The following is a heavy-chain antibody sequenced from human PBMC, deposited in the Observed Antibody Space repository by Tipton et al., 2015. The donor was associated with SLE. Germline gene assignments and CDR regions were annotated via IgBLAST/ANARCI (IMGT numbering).Heavy chain of an antibody. Sequence: SLRLSCAASGFTVNSKYMSWVRQAPGKGLEWVSVIYSGGTTYYADSVKDRFTISRDNSKNTLYLQMNSLRPEDTAVYYCAGELQPYYYGMDVWGQGTTVTVSS. D-gene: IGHD1-26*01. CDR2: IYSGGTT. CDR1: GFTVNSKY. J-gene: IGHJ6*02. CDR3: AGELQPYYYGMDV. V-gene: IGHV3-66*01.